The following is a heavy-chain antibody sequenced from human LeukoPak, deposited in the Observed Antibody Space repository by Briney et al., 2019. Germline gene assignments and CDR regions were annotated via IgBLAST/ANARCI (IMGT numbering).Heavy chain of an antibody. V-gene: IGHV3-74*01. CDR1: GFTFSNYW. J-gene: IGHJ6*02. Sequence: GGSLRLSCAASGFTFSNYWMHWVRQAPGKGLVWVSRIKSDGSSTSYADSVKGRFTISRDNAKNTVYLQMNSLRAEDTAVYYCARGHYSMDVWGQGTTVTVSS. CDR2: IKSDGSST. CDR3: ARGHYSMDV.